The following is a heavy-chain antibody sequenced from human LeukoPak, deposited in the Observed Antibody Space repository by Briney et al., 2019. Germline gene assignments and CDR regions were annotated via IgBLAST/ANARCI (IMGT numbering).Heavy chain of an antibody. Sequence: ASVKVSCKASGDTFSSYAISWVRQAPGQGLEWMGRIIPIFGTANYAQKFQGRVTITTDESTSTAYMELSSLRSEDTAVYYCASSVGYDFWSGYFAQFDPWGQGTLVTVSS. CDR3: ASSVGYDFWSGYFAQFDP. D-gene: IGHD3-3*01. CDR2: IIPIFGTA. V-gene: IGHV1-69*05. J-gene: IGHJ5*02. CDR1: GDTFSSYA.